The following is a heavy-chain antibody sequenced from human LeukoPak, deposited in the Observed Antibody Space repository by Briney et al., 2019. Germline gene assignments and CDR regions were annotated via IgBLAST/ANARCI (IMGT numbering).Heavy chain of an antibody. J-gene: IGHJ4*02. Sequence: ASVKVSCKASGYTFTGYYMHWVRQAPGQGLEWMGWINTNSGATNYAQKFQGRATMTRDTSISTAYMKLSRLRSDDTAVYYCARGSMVRGVIPTDLDYWGQGTLVTVSS. CDR3: ARGSMVRGVIPTDLDY. D-gene: IGHD3-10*01. CDR2: INTNSGAT. CDR1: GYTFTGYY. V-gene: IGHV1-2*02.